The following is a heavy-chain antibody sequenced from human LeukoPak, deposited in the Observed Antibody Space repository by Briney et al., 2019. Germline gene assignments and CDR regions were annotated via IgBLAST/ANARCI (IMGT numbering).Heavy chain of an antibody. J-gene: IGHJ3*02. V-gene: IGHV3-30*02. CDR2: IRFGGYDE. D-gene: IGHD3-9*01. CDR1: GFTFSDYG. CDR3: ARDLGYFDWLFPDAFDI. Sequence: PTGGSLRLSCAASGFTFSDYGMHWVRQAPGKGLEWVAFIRFGGYDEYYADSVKGRFTISRDNSKNTLYLQMNSLRAEDTAVYYCARDLGYFDWLFPDAFDIWGQGTMVTVSS.